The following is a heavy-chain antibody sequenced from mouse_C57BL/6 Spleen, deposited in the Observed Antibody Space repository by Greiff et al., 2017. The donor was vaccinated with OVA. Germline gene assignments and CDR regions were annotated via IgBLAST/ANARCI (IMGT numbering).Heavy chain of an antibody. Sequence: DVKLQESGPGMVKPSQSLSLTCTVTGYSITSGYDWHWIRHFPGNKLEWMGYISYSGSTNYNPSLKSRISITHDTSKNHFFLKLNSVTTEDTATYYCARGSYSNSFAYWGQGTLVTVSA. D-gene: IGHD2-5*01. V-gene: IGHV3-1*01. J-gene: IGHJ3*01. CDR3: ARGSYSNSFAY. CDR2: ISYSGST. CDR1: GYSITSGYD.